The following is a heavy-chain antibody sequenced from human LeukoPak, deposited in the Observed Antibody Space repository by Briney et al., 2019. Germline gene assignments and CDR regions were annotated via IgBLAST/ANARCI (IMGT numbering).Heavy chain of an antibody. D-gene: IGHD3-22*01. Sequence: GGSLRLSCAASGFTFSSYGMHWVRQAPGKGLEWVAVIRYDGSNKYYADSVKGRFTISRDNSKNTLYLQMNSLRAEDTAVYYCARVGPRYDSSGYYYYFDYWGQGTLVTVSS. CDR1: GFTFSSYG. J-gene: IGHJ4*02. CDR3: ARVGPRYDSSGYYYYFDY. V-gene: IGHV3-33*01. CDR2: IRYDGSNK.